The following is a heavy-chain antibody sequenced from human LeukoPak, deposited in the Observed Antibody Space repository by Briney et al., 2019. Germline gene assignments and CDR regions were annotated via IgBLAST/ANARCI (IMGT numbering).Heavy chain of an antibody. CDR1: GYTFTSYG. CDR3: ARDRATTVTTWAEIDY. V-gene: IGHV1-18*01. Sequence: GASVKVSCKASGYTFTSYGISWVRQAPGQGLEWMGWISAYNGNTNYAQKLQGRVIMTTNTSTSTAYMELRSLRSDDTAVYYCARDRATTVTTWAEIDYWGQGTLVTVSS. J-gene: IGHJ4*02. CDR2: ISAYNGNT. D-gene: IGHD4-17*01.